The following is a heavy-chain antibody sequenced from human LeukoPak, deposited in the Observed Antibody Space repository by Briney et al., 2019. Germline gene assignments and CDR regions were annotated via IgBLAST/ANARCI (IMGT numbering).Heavy chain of an antibody. CDR1: GFTFSSYA. J-gene: IGHJ3*02. Sequence: GGSLRLSCAASGFTFSSYAMHWVRLAPGKGLEWVAVISYDGSNKYYADSVKGRFTISRDNSKNTLYLQMNSLRAEDTAVYYCARDSRFGELLYAFDIWGQGTMVTVSS. CDR2: ISYDGSNK. D-gene: IGHD3-10*01. CDR3: ARDSRFGELLYAFDI. V-gene: IGHV3-30*04.